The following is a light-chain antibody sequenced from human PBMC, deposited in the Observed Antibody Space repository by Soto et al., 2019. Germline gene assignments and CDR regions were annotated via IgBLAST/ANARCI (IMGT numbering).Light chain of an antibody. V-gene: IGLV2-14*01. CDR1: SSDVGGYNY. Sequence: QSVLTQPASVSGSPGQSITISCTGTSSDVGGYNYVSWYQQHPGKAPKLMIYDVSNRPSGVSNRFSGSKYGNTASLTISRLQAEDEADYYCSSYTSSRPKVFGTGTKVTVL. J-gene: IGLJ1*01. CDR2: DVS. CDR3: SSYTSSRPKV.